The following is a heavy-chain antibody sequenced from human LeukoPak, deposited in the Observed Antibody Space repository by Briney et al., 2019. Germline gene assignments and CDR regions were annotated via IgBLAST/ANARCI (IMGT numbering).Heavy chain of an antibody. CDR1: GYTFTGYY. J-gene: IGHJ5*02. V-gene: IGHV1-2*02. CDR3: ASRSSTSTMGSDP. D-gene: IGHD2-2*01. CDR2: INPNSGGT. Sequence: ASVKVSCTASGYTFTGYYMHWVRQAPGQGLEWMGWINPNSGGTNYAQKFQGRVTMTRDTSISTAYMELSRLRSDDTAVYYCASRSSTSTMGSDPWGQGTLVTVSS.